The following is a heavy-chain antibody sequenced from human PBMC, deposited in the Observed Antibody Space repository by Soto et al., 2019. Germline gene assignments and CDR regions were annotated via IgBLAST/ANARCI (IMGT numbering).Heavy chain of an antibody. CDR2: INAGDGNT. CDR3: TRDYYDSSGYYPKFDY. V-gene: IGHV1-3*01. D-gene: IGHD3-22*01. Sequence: ASVKVSCKASGYTFTYYTVHWVRQAPGQRLEWMGWINAGDGNTKYPPNFQGRVTITKDTSASTVYMELSSLRSEDTAVYFCTRDYYDSSGYYPKFDYWGQGTLVTVSS. CDR1: GYTFTYYT. J-gene: IGHJ4*02.